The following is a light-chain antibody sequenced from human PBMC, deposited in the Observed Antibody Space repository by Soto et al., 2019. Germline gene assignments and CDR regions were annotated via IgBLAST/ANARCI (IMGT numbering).Light chain of an antibody. CDR2: GNT. J-gene: IGLJ3*02. CDR3: QSYASRLSGLCV. CDR1: NSNIGAGYD. V-gene: IGLV1-40*01. Sequence: QSVLTQPPSVSGAPGQRVTMSCTGSNSNIGAGYDVHWYQQFPGTAPRLVIYGNTNRPSGVPDRFSGSKSGTSASLAITGLQAEDEAEYYCQSYASRLSGLCVFGGGTQLTVL.